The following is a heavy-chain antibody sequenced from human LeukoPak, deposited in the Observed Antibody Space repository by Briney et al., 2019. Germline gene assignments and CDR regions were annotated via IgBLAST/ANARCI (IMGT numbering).Heavy chain of an antibody. V-gene: IGHV3-21*01. CDR2: ISSSSSYI. J-gene: IGHJ3*02. CDR3: ARDYYDSSGYSLDAFDI. CDR1: GFTLSTYS. Sequence: GSLRLSCAASGFTLSTYSMNWVRQAPGKGLEWVSSISSSSSYIYYADSVKGRFTISRDNAKKSLYLQMNSLRAEDTAVYYCARDYYDSSGYSLDAFDIWGQGTMVTVSS. D-gene: IGHD3-22*01.